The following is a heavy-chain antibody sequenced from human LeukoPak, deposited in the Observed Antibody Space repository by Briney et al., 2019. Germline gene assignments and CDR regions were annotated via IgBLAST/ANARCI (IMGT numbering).Heavy chain of an antibody. CDR1: GYTFTGYY. Sequence: GASVKVSCKASGYTFTGYYMHWVRQAPGQGLEWMGWINPNSGGTNYAQKFQGRVTMTRDTSISTAYMELSRLRSDDTAVYYCARDLDLGRGTSFYYWGQGTLVTVSS. V-gene: IGHV1-2*02. CDR3: ARDLDLGRGTSFYY. CDR2: INPNSGGT. J-gene: IGHJ4*02. D-gene: IGHD2-2*01.